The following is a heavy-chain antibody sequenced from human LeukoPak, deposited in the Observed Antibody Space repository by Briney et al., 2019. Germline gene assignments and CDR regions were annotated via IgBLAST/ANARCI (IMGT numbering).Heavy chain of an antibody. CDR2: IYTSGST. CDR3: ARVRVGATSGDFDY. D-gene: IGHD1-26*01. Sequence: SETLSLTCTVSGGSISSYYWSWIRQPAGKGLEWIGRIYTSGSTNYNPSLKSRVTMSVDTSKNQFSLKLSSVTAADTAVYYCARVRVGATSGDFDYWGQGTLVTVSS. CDR1: GGSISSYY. V-gene: IGHV4-4*07. J-gene: IGHJ4*02.